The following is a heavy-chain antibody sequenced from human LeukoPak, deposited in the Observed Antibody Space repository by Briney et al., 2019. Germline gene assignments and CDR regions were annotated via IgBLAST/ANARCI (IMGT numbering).Heavy chain of an antibody. D-gene: IGHD6-13*01. J-gene: IGHJ4*02. CDR2: INPNSGGT. CDR1: GYTFTGYY. Sequence: ASLKVSCKASGYTFTGYYMHWVRQAPGQGLEWMGWINPNSGGTNYAQKFQGRVTMTRDTSISTAYMELSRLRSDDTAVYYCASGHLIAAAGKFDYWGQGTLVTVSS. V-gene: IGHV1-2*02. CDR3: ASGHLIAAAGKFDY.